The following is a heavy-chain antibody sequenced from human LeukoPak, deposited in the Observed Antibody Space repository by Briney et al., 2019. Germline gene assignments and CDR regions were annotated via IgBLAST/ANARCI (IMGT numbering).Heavy chain of an antibody. Sequence: GGSLRLSCAASGFTFSDYYMSWIRQAPGKGLEWVSYISSSGSTIYYADSVKGRFTISRDNAKNSLYLQMNSLRAEDTAVYYCAALAVAGTGDYYYYGMYGWGKGTTVTVSS. J-gene: IGHJ6*04. CDR2: ISSSGSTI. D-gene: IGHD6-19*01. V-gene: IGHV3-11*01. CDR1: GFTFSDYY. CDR3: AALAVAGTGDYYYYGMYG.